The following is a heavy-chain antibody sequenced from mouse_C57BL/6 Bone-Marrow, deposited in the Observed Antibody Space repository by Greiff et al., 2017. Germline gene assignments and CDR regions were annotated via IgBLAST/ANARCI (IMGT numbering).Heavy chain of an antibody. Sequence: EVQLQQSGPELVKPGASVKISCKASGYTFTDYYMNWVKQSHGKSLEWIGDINPNNGGTSYNQKFKGKATLTVDKSSRTAYMELRSLTSEDSAVYYCARDDGYYLAWFAYWGQGTLVTVSA. CDR1: GYTFTDYY. D-gene: IGHD2-3*01. CDR2: INPNNGGT. CDR3: ARDDGYYLAWFAY. J-gene: IGHJ3*01. V-gene: IGHV1-26*01.